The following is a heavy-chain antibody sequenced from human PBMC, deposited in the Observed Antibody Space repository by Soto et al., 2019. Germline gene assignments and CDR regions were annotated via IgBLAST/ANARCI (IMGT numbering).Heavy chain of an antibody. J-gene: IGHJ4*02. D-gene: IGHD1-26*01. CDR1: GFTFSSHR. CDR3: PIQWPSGLGTTMSDS. Sequence: PGESLRLSCAASGFTFSSHRMHWVRQAPGKGLEWLSSISAKSDAIYYADSVRGRFTISRDNAKNSLYLQMNSLRGEDTAVYYCPIQWPSGLGTTMSDSWGQGTLVTVSS. V-gene: IGHV3-21*01. CDR2: ISAKSDAI.